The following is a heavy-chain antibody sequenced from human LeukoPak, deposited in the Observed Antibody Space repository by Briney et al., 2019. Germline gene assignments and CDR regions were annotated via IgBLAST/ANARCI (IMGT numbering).Heavy chain of an antibody. CDR2: ISSSGSTI. Sequence: PGGSLRLSCAASGFTFSSYEMNWVRQAPGKGLEWVSYISSSGSTIYYADSVKGRFTISRDNAKNSLYLQMNSLRAEDTAVYYCARLAVVAATQSWGQGTLVTVSS. J-gene: IGHJ5*02. V-gene: IGHV3-48*03. D-gene: IGHD2-15*01. CDR1: GFTFSSYE. CDR3: ARLAVVAATQS.